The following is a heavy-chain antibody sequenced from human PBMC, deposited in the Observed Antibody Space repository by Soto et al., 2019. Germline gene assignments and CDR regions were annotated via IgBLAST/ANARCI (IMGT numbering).Heavy chain of an antibody. CDR2: ISYDGSNK. CDR1: GFTFSSYG. Sequence: QVQLVESGGGVVQPGRSLRLSCAASGFTFSSYGMHWVRQAPGKGLEWVAVISYDGSNKYYADSVKGRFTISRDNSKNTLYLQMNSLRAEDTAVYYCAKTGRGYSGYGEIDIWGQGTMVTVSS. D-gene: IGHD5-12*01. J-gene: IGHJ3*02. CDR3: AKTGRGYSGYGEIDI. V-gene: IGHV3-30*18.